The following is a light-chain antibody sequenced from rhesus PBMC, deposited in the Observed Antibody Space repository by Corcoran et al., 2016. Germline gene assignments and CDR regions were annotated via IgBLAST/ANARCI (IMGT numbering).Light chain of an antibody. J-gene: IGLJ1*01. CDR2: EFS. V-gene: IGLV2-13*03. CDR3: SSYGSNSTYI. CDR1: SSDIGAYNR. Sequence: QAAPTQSPSVSGSPGQSVTISCTGTSSDIGAYNRVSWYQQYPGKAPKLMIYEFSNRPSGVSDRFSGSKSGNTASLTISGLQAEDEADYYCSSYGSNSTYIFGSGTRLTVV.